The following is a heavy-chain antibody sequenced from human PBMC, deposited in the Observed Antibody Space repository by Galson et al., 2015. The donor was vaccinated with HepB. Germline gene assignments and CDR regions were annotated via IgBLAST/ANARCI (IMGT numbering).Heavy chain of an antibody. J-gene: IGHJ3*02. D-gene: IGHD4/OR15-4a*01. CDR2: INPNDGGP. V-gene: IGHV1-2*04. CDR1: GYTFTDYY. Sequence: SVKVSCKASGYTFTDYYVHWVRQAPGQGLEWMGWINPNDGGPHYAQKFQGWVTMTRDTSINTAYMDLSRLTSDDTAVYYCARGGVVLPRAKRAYDIWGQGTMVTVSS. CDR3: ARGGVVLPRAKRAYDI.